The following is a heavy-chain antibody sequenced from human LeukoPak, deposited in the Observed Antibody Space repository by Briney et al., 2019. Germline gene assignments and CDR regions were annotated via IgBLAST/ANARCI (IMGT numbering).Heavy chain of an antibody. J-gene: IGHJ3*02. CDR3: ARDSASCRGRAFDI. D-gene: IGHD2-2*01. Sequence: PGGSLRLSCAAPEFTFTNFWMSWVRRAPGKGLEWVANTNRDGSEKYYVDSVKGRVTISRDNAMNFLYLQLNSLRVDDTAVYYCARDSASCRGRAFDIWGQGTVVTVSS. V-gene: IGHV3-7*01. CDR2: TNRDGSEK. CDR1: EFTFTNFW.